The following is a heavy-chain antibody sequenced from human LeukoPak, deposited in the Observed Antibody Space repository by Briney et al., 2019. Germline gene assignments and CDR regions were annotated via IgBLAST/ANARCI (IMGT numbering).Heavy chain of an antibody. J-gene: IGHJ4*02. CDR3: ARLKAVAGMNLPTDY. V-gene: IGHV3-7*01. CDR2: IKQDESEE. D-gene: IGHD6-19*01. Sequence: GGSLRLSCAASGFTFSTYWMSWVRQAPGKGLEWVANIKQDESEEYYVDSVKGRFTISRDNSKYTLYLQMNSLRAEDTAVYYCARLKAVAGMNLPTDYWGQGTLVTVSS. CDR1: GFTFSTYW.